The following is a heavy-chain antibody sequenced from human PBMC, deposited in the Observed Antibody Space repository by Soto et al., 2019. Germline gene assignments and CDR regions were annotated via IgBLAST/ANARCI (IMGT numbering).Heavy chain of an antibody. V-gene: IGHV3-49*04. CDR1: GFTSDDYDYA. Sequence: GGSLRLSCTFSGFTSDDYDYALTWVRQAPGKGLQWLGLIRGSTYGGTTEYAASVKGRFTISRDDSKGITYLQMNSLKNEATAGHYYSRHGDFYALDTWAQGTTVTVSS. J-gene: IGHJ6*02. CDR3: SRHGDFYALDT. CDR2: IRGSTYGGTT.